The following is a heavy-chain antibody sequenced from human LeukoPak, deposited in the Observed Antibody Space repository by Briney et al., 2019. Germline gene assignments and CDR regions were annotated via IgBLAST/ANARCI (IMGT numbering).Heavy chain of an antibody. CDR2: INPDSGDT. CDR3: ARDQHRRIVVVNSLTD. CDR1: GYTFTGYY. Sequence: ASVKVPCKASGYTFTGYYIHWVRQAPGQGLEWMGWINPDSGDTNYAQRFQGRATMTRDTSISTAYMEKRRLTSDDTAVYYCARDQHRRIVVVNSLTDWGQGTLVTVSS. V-gene: IGHV1-2*02. J-gene: IGHJ4*02. D-gene: IGHD3-22*01.